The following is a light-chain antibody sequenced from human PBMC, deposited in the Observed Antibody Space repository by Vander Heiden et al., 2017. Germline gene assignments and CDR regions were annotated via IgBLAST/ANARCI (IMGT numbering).Light chain of an antibody. Sequence: AIQMTQSPSSLSASVGDRVTITCRASQGIRNDLNWYQQRPGKAPKLLIYAGSSLQRGVPSRFSGSGSGTDFTLTISSLQPEDFATYYCLQDHNYPHTFGQGTKLEIK. J-gene: IGKJ2*01. CDR2: AGS. V-gene: IGKV1-6*01. CDR1: QGIRND. CDR3: LQDHNYPHT.